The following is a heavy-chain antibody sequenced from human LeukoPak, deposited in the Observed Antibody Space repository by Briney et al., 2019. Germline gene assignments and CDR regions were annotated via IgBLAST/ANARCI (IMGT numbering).Heavy chain of an antibody. CDR3: ARDLVVGGIAVAGTNY. CDR1: GYTFTGYY. V-gene: IGHV1-2*02. Sequence: ASVKVSCKASGYTFTGYYIHWVRQAPGQGLEWMGWINPNTGGTNYAQKYQGRVTMTRDTSISTADMELSRLRSDDTAVYYCARDLVVGGIAVAGTNYWGQGTLVTVSS. J-gene: IGHJ4*02. D-gene: IGHD6-19*01. CDR2: INPNTGGT.